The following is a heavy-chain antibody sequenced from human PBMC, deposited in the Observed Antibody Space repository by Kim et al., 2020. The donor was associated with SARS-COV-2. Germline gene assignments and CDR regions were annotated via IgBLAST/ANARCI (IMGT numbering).Heavy chain of an antibody. D-gene: IGHD2-21*01. V-gene: IGHV5-10-1*01. J-gene: IGHJ5*02. CDR2: IDPSDSYT. CDR3: ARWPGGANWFDP. Sequence: GESLKISCKGSGYSFTSYWISWVRQMPGKGLEWMGRIDPSDSYTNYSPSFQGHVTISADKSISTAYLQWSSLKASDTAMYYCARWPGGANWFDPWGQGTLVTVSS. CDR1: GYSFTSYW.